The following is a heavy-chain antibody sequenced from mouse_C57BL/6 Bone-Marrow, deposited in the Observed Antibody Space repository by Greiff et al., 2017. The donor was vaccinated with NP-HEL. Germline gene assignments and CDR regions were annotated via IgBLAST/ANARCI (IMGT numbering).Heavy chain of an antibody. CDR3: ARLTTVVGDYFDY. J-gene: IGHJ2*01. V-gene: IGHV5-12*01. D-gene: IGHD1-1*01. CDR2: ISNGGGST. CDR1: GFTFSDYY. Sequence: EVNLVESGGGLVQPGGSLKLSCAASGFTFSDYYMYWVRQTPEKRLEWVAYISNGGGSTYYPDTVQGRFTISRDNAKNTLYLQMSRLKSEDTAMYYCARLTTVVGDYFDYWGQGTTLTVSS.